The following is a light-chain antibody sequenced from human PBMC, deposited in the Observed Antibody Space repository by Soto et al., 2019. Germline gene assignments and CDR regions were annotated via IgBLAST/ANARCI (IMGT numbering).Light chain of an antibody. Sequence: QSVLTQPPSASGSPGQSVTISCTGTSSDVGGYNYVSWYQQHPDKAPKLMIYEVTKRPSGVPDRFSGSKSGNTASLTVSGLQAEDEADYYCSSYAGINNLMFGGGTKVTV. CDR1: SSDVGGYNY. CDR2: EVT. V-gene: IGLV2-8*01. CDR3: SSYAGINNLM. J-gene: IGLJ3*02.